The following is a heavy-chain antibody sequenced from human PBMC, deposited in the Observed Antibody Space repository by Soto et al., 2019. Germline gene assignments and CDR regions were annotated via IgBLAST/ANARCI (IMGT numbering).Heavy chain of an antibody. Sequence: GGSLRLSCAASGFTFSSYAMSWVRQAPGKGLEWVSAISGSGGSTYYADSVKGRFTISRDNSKNTLYLQMNSLRAEDTAVYYCAKDLRWSGYYVLGAFDIWGQGTMVTVSS. CDR3: AKDLRWSGYYVLGAFDI. V-gene: IGHV3-23*01. D-gene: IGHD3-3*01. CDR1: GFTFSSYA. CDR2: ISGSGGST. J-gene: IGHJ3*02.